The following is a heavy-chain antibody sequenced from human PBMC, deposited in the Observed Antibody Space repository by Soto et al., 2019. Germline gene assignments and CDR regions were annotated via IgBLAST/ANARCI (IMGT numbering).Heavy chain of an antibody. CDR3: ARVGTMTPGKKRKGNRPNDY. CDR1: GGSISSGGYY. D-gene: IGHD3-22*01. Sequence: NPSETLSLTCTVSGGSISSGGYYWSWIRQHPGKGLEWIGYIYYSGSTYYKPSLKSRVTISVDTSKNQFSLKLSSVTAADTAVYYCARVGTMTPGKKRKGNRPNDYWGQGTLVTVSS. V-gene: IGHV4-31*03. CDR2: IYYSGST. J-gene: IGHJ4*02.